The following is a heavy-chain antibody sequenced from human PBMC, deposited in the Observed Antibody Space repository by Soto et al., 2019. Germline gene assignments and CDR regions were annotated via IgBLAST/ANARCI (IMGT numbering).Heavy chain of an antibody. Sequence: PGGSLRLSCAASGFTFGSYAMSWVRQAPGKGLEWVSAISGSGGSTYYADSVKGRFTISRDNSKNTLYLQMNSLRAEDTAVYYCAKDQPPSYYYDSSGYYHDYWGQGTLVTVSS. CDR2: ISGSGGST. V-gene: IGHV3-23*01. CDR3: AKDQPPSYYYDSSGYYHDY. J-gene: IGHJ4*02. CDR1: GFTFGSYA. D-gene: IGHD3-22*01.